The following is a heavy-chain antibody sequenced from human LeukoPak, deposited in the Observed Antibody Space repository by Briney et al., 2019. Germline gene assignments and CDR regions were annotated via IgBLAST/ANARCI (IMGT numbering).Heavy chain of an antibody. J-gene: IGHJ4*02. CDR3: TRGSIAAAGGADY. D-gene: IGHD6-13*01. Sequence: GESLTLSCAASGFTVSSDYMTWVRQAPGKGLEWVSVIFSCGTTYYADSVKGRFTISRDNSKNTLYLQMNSLRAEDTAVYYCTRGSIAAAGGADYWGQGTLVTVSS. V-gene: IGHV3-53*01. CDR2: IFSCGTT. CDR1: GFTVSSDY.